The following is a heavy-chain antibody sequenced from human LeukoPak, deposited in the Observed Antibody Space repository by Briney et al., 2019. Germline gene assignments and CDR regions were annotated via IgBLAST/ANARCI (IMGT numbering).Heavy chain of an antibody. D-gene: IGHD5-18*01. Sequence: SETLSLTCTVSGGSISSSSYYWGWIRQPPGKGLEWIGNIYYSGSTYYNPSLKSRVTISVDKSKNQFSLKLSSVTAAGTAVYYCARGHSYADYWGQGTLVTVSS. CDR2: IYYSGST. V-gene: IGHV4-39*07. J-gene: IGHJ4*02. CDR3: ARGHSYADY. CDR1: GGSISSSSYY.